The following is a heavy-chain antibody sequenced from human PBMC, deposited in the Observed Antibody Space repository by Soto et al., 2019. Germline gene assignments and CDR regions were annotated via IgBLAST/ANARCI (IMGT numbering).Heavy chain of an antibody. CDR1: GFTFDDYA. V-gene: IGHV3-9*01. Sequence: EVQLVESGGGLVQPGRSLRLSCAASGFTFDDYAMHWVRQAPGKGLEWVSGISWNSGSIGYADSVKGRFTISRDNAKNSLYLQMNSLRAEDTALYYCAKDMALAAAFDYWGQGTLVTVSS. D-gene: IGHD6-13*01. CDR3: AKDMALAAAFDY. CDR2: ISWNSGSI. J-gene: IGHJ4*02.